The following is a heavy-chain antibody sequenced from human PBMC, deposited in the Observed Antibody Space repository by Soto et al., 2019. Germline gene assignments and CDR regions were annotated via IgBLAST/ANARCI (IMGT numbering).Heavy chain of an antibody. Sequence: EVQLVESGGGLVQPGGSLRLSCTASGFNFSTYDMHWVRQATGKGLEWVSIIGSGGDTYYPGSVKGRFTVSRENAKSYFYLQMDSLRAEDTAVYYCARGGETNSFESSGLLEYWGQGTLVTVSS. D-gene: IGHD3-22*01. CDR3: ARGGETNSFESSGLLEY. CDR2: IGSGGDT. J-gene: IGHJ4*02. V-gene: IGHV3-13*01. CDR1: GFNFSTYD.